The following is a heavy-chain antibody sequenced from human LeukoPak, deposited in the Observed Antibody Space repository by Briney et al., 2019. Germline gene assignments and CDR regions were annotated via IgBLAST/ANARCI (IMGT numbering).Heavy chain of an antibody. CDR1: GFTFSSYS. J-gene: IGHJ6*03. CDR2: ISSSSSYI. D-gene: IGHD2-2*02. V-gene: IGHV3-21*01. Sequence: PGGSLRLSCAASGFTFSSYSMNWVRQAPGKGLEWVSSISSSSSYIYYADSVKGRFTISRDNAKNSLYLQMNSLRAEDTAVYYCASIPQLGYCSSTSCYKYYYMDVWGKGTTVTVSS. CDR3: ASIPQLGYCSSTSCYKYYYMDV.